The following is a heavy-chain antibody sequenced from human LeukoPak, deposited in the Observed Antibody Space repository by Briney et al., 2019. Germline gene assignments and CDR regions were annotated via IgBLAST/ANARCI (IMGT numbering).Heavy chain of an antibody. J-gene: IGHJ5*02. Sequence: GSLRLSCAASGFTSSSHWMGWVRQAPRKGLEWVANIKPDGSEKNYVDSVQGRFTISRDNAKNSLYLQMSSLRVEDTAVYYCVTGGHYSGTWGQGSLITVSS. D-gene: IGHD3-3*01. V-gene: IGHV3-7*01. CDR2: IKPDGSEK. CDR3: VTGGHYSGT. CDR1: GFTSSSHW.